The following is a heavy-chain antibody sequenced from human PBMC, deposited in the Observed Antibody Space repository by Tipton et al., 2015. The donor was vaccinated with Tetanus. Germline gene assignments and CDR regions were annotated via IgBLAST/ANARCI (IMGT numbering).Heavy chain of an antibody. CDR1: GYTFTHYG. CDR3: ARGRGLGPHEFFEH. V-gene: IGHV1-18*01. J-gene: IGHJ5*02. D-gene: IGHD6-19*01. CDR2: ISPLNNNI. Sequence: QVQLVQSGAEVKKPGASVKVSCKASGYTFTHYGVNWVRQVAGLGLEWMGWISPLNNNINYAEKFQGRLTMTTDRSTSAVYMELRSLVSDDPAVYYRARGRGLGPHEFFEHWGQGTLVTVSS.